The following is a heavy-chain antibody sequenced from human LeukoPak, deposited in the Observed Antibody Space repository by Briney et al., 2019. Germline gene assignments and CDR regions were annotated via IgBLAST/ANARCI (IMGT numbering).Heavy chain of an antibody. V-gene: IGHV3-7*01. CDR2: MNPDGSEK. CDR3: ARDRALYDSRRGYYYTEDDY. Sequence: GGSLRLSCAASGFTFSSYWMSWVRQAPGKGLEWVANMNPDGSEKYSLDSVKGRFTISRDNAKSSLYLQMNSLRGDDTAVYYCARDRALYDSRRGYYYTEDDYWGQGTLVTVSS. CDR1: GFTFSSYW. D-gene: IGHD3-22*01. J-gene: IGHJ4*02.